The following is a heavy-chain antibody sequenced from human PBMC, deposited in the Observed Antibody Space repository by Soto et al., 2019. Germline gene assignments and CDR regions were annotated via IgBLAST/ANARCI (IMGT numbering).Heavy chain of an antibody. V-gene: IGHV3-23*01. Sequence: GGSLRLSCAASGFTFSSYAMSWVRQASGKGLEWVSAISGSGGSTYYADSVKGRFTISRDNSKNTLYLQMNSLRAEDTAVYYCAKGYYYDGSGYWGIFDYWGQGTLVTVSS. CDR3: AKGYYYDGSGYWGIFDY. D-gene: IGHD3-22*01. CDR2: ISGSGGST. CDR1: GFTFSSYA. J-gene: IGHJ4*02.